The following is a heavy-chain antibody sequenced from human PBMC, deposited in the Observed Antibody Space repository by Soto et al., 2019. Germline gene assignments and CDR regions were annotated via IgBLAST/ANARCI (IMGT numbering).Heavy chain of an antibody. J-gene: IGHJ4*02. CDR3: ARGYCSGGSCYPDDY. CDR1: GYTFTGYY. V-gene: IGHV1-2*04. CDR2: INPNSGGT. D-gene: IGHD2-15*01. Sequence: QVQLVQSGAEVKKPGASVKVSCKASGYTFTGYYMHWVRQAPGQGLEWMGWINPNSGGTNYAQKFQGWVTMTRDTSISTAYMELNRLRSDDTAVYYCARGYCSGGSCYPDDYWGQGTLVTVSS.